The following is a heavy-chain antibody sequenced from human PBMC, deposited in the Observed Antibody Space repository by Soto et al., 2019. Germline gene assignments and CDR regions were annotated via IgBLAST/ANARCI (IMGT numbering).Heavy chain of an antibody. CDR3: ARAPYYYDNSGYYY. J-gene: IGHJ4*02. V-gene: IGHV3-21*01. D-gene: IGHD3-22*01. CDR2: ISSSSNYV. CDR1: GFTFSTYS. Sequence: LRLSWAASGFTFSTYSMNWVRQAPGKGLEWVSSISSSSNYVYYADSVRGRFTISRDNAKNSLYLQMNSLRAEDTAVYYCARAPYYYDNSGYYYWGQGTLVTVSS.